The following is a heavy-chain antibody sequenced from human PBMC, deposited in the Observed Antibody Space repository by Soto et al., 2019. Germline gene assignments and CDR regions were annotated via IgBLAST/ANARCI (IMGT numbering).Heavy chain of an antibody. D-gene: IGHD2-8*02. Sequence: GSLRLSCAASGFTFSSYAMSWVRQAPGKGLEWVSGISDSGGSTYYADSVKGRFTISRDTSKNMLYLQMNSLGAEDTAVYYCARDLNYWSLLIDHWGQGTLVTVSS. V-gene: IGHV3-23*01. CDR3: ARDLNYWSLLIDH. CDR2: ISDSGGST. J-gene: IGHJ4*02. CDR1: GFTFSSYA.